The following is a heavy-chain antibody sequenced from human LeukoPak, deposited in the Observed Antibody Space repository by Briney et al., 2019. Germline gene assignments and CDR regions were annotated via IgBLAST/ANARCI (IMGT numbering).Heavy chain of an antibody. V-gene: IGHV3-23*01. J-gene: IGHJ4*02. CDR2: NNGLGNNP. CDR3: AKVSICYGCYFDY. D-gene: IGHD3-10*02. Sequence: GGSLRLFCTASGYSFSDYGMIWVRQTPGKALQWVSTNNGLGNNPSYAETAKGRFTVYRDNTKNTVYLQMNRLRAEDTAIYYCAKVSICYGCYFDYWGPGIPVTVSS. CDR1: GYSFSDYG.